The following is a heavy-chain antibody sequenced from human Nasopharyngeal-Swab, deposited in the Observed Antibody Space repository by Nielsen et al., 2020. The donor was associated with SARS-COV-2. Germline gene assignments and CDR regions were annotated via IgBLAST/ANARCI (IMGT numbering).Heavy chain of an antibody. CDR1: GFTFDDYA. J-gene: IGHJ6*02. V-gene: IGHV3-9*01. CDR2: ISWNSGRI. Sequence: SLKISCAASGFTFDDYAMHWVRQAPGKGLEWVSGISWNSGRIGYADSVKGRFTISRDNAKNSLYLQMNSLRAEDTAVYFCAGVGGMDVWGQGTTVTVSS. CDR3: AGVGGMDV. D-gene: IGHD1-26*01.